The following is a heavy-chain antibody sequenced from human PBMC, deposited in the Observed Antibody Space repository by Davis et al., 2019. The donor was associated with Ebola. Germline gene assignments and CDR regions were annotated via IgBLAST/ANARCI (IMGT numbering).Heavy chain of an antibody. CDR3: ARDADIVVVVAAPLYFDY. J-gene: IGHJ4*02. Sequence: PGGSLRLSCAASGFTFSDYYMSWIRQAPGKGLEWVSYISSSGSTIYYADSVKGRFTISRDNAKNSLYLQMNSLRAEDTAVYYCARDADIVVVVAAPLYFDYWGQGNLVTVSS. CDR2: ISSSGSTI. V-gene: IGHV3-11*01. D-gene: IGHD2-15*01. CDR1: GFTFSDYY.